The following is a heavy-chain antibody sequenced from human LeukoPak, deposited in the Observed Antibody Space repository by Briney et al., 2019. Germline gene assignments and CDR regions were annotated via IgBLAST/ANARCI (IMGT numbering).Heavy chain of an antibody. V-gene: IGHV4-59*01. CDR3: ARTGSTVTMLYPFDH. CDR2: IYYSGGT. J-gene: IGHJ4*02. CDR1: GGTISSYD. D-gene: IGHD4-17*01. Sequence: WETLSLTCAVSGGTISSYDWSWVRQPPGKGLEWVGYIYYSGGTKYNPSLKSRVRISVDTSKTQFSLKLSSLTAADTAVYYCARTGSTVTMLYPFDHWGQGTLVTVSS.